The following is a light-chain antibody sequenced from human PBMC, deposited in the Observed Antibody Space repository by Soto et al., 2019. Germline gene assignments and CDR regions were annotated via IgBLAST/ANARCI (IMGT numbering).Light chain of an antibody. CDR1: SSNIGAGYD. J-gene: IGLJ1*01. V-gene: IGLV1-40*01. CDR2: EVD. CDR3: SSYAHGSTYV. Sequence: QSVLTQPPSVSGAPGQRVTISCTGSSSNIGAGYDVHWYQQRPGTAPKLMIYEVDNRPSGASIRFSGSKSGNTASLTISGLLAEDEADYYCSSYAHGSTYVFGTGTKVTVL.